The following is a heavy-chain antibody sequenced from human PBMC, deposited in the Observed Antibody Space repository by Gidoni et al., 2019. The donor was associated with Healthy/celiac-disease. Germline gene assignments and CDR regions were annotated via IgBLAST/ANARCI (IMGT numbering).Heavy chain of an antibody. CDR2: FDPEDGET. CDR3: ATPTPQYCGGDCYFDL. D-gene: IGHD2-21*01. J-gene: IGHJ2*01. V-gene: IGHV1-24*01. CDR1: GYTLTELS. Sequence: QVQLVQSGAEVKKPGASVKVSCKVSGYTLTELSMHWVRQAPGKGLEWMGGFDPEDGETIYAQKFQGRVTMTEDTSTDTAYMELSSLRSEDTAVYYCATPTPQYCGGDCYFDLWGRGTLVTVSS.